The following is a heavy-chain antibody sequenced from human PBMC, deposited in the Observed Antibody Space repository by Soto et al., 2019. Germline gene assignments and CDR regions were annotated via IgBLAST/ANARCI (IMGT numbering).Heavy chain of an antibody. Sequence: EVQLVESGGGLVQPGRSLRLSCAASGFTFDDYAMHWVRQAPGKGLEWVSGIGWNSGSIGYADSVKGQFTISRDNAKNSLYLQMNRLRAEDTALYYCAKDRGLVLSFYFDYWGQGTLVTVSS. CDR3: AKDRGLVLSFYFDY. V-gene: IGHV3-9*01. CDR2: IGWNSGSI. J-gene: IGHJ4*02. D-gene: IGHD6-19*01. CDR1: GFTFDDYA.